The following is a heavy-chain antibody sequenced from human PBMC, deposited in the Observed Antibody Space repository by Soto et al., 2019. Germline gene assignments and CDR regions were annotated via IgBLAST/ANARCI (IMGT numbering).Heavy chain of an antibody. Sequence: ASVKVSCKASGYTFTSYGISWVRQAPGQGLEWMGWVNIYRGTTNYAQKFQDRVTMTTDTSTSTAYLELSSLRSEDTAVYYCARGEYCISTSCYYSFDPWGQGTLVTVSS. V-gene: IGHV1-18*01. CDR3: ARGEYCISTSCYYSFDP. CDR1: GYTFTSYG. CDR2: VNIYRGTT. J-gene: IGHJ5*02. D-gene: IGHD2-2*01.